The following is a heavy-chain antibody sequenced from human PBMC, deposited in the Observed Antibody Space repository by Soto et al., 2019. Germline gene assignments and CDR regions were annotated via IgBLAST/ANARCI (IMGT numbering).Heavy chain of an antibody. J-gene: IGHJ4*02. V-gene: IGHV3-30*18. CDR3: AKGKLWPEGYSGYVFDY. CDR1: GFTFSSYG. D-gene: IGHD5-12*01. Sequence: GGSLRLSCAASGFTFSSYGMHWVRQAPGKGLEWVAVISYDGSNKYYADSVKGRFTISRDNSKNTLYLQMNSLRAEDTAVYYCAKGKLWPEGYSGYVFDYWGQGTLVTVSS. CDR2: ISYDGSNK.